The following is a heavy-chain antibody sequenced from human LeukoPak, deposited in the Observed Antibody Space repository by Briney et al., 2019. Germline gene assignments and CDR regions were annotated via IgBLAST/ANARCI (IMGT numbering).Heavy chain of an antibody. CDR3: ARRAGALRFLEWFPFDY. D-gene: IGHD3-3*01. J-gene: IGHJ4*02. V-gene: IGHV4-59*01. Sequence: PSETLSLTCTVSGGSISSYYWSWIRQPPGKGLEWIGYISCSGSTNYNPSLKSRVTISVDTSRNQFSLKLSSVTAADTAVYYCARRAGALRFLEWFPFDYWGQGTLVTVSS. CDR2: ISCSGST. CDR1: GGSISSYY.